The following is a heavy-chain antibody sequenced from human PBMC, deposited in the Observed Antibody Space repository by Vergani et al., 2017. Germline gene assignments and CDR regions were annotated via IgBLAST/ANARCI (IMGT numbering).Heavy chain of an antibody. Sequence: QVQLVQSGAEVKKPGSSVKVSCKASGGTFSSYAISWVRQAPGQGLEWMGGIIPIFGTANYAQKFQGRVTITADESTSTAYMELSSLRSEDTAVYYCARRAYYDMLTGYDWFDPWGQGTLVTVSA. CDR3: ARRAYYDMLTGYDWFDP. CDR2: IIPIFGTA. CDR1: GGTFSSYA. D-gene: IGHD3-9*01. V-gene: IGHV1-69*12. J-gene: IGHJ5*02.